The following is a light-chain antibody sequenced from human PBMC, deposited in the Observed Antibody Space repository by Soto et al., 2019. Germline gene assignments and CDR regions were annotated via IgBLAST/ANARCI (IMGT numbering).Light chain of an antibody. J-gene: IGLJ3*02. CDR3: SSYTTTSTLRV. V-gene: IGLV2-14*01. CDR2: EVR. Sequence: QSALTQPASVSGSPGQSITISCTGTSSDVGGHNYVSWYQQHPGKAPKLLIYEVRVRPSGVSIRFSGSKSANTASLTISGLQAEDEAEYYCSSYTTTSTLRVFGGGTKLTGL. CDR1: SSDVGGHNY.